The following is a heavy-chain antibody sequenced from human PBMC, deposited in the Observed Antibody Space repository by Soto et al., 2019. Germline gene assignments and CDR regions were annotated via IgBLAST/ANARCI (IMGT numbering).Heavy chain of an antibody. CDR3: ARDDMITVTSRYYFNY. J-gene: IGHJ4*02. CDR1: GYTFTSYG. D-gene: IGHD4-4*01. Sequence: EASVKVSCKASGYTFTSYGISWVRQAPGQGLEWMGWISAYNGNTNYAQKLQGRVTMTTDTSTSTAYMELRSLISDDTAVYYCARDDMITVTSRYYFNYWGEGTLVTVSS. V-gene: IGHV1-18*01. CDR2: ISAYNGNT.